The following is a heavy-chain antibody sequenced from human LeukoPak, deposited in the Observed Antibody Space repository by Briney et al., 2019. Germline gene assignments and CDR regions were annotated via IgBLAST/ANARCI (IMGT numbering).Heavy chain of an antibody. CDR1: GGSISSSSYY. D-gene: IGHD3-22*01. Sequence: PSETLSLTCTVSGGSISSSSYYWGRIRQPPGKGLEWIGSIYYSGSTYYNPSLKSRVTISVDTSKNQFSLKLSSVTAADTAVYYCARDGAYYYDSSDAFDIWGQGTMVTVSS. J-gene: IGHJ3*02. CDR3: ARDGAYYYDSSDAFDI. V-gene: IGHV4-39*07. CDR2: IYYSGST.